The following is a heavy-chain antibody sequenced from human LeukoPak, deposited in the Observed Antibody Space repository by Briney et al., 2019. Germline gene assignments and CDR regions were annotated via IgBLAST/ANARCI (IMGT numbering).Heavy chain of an antibody. V-gene: IGHV1-18*01. CDR1: GYTFTSYG. CDR3: ARDGGDLRRWDNWFDP. J-gene: IGHJ5*02. CDR2: ISAYNGNT. Sequence: GASVKVSCKASGYTFTSYGISWVRQAPGQGLEWMGWISAYNGNTNYAQKLQGRVTMTTDTSTSTAYMELRSLRSDDTAVYYCARDGGDLRRWDNWFDPWGQGTLVTVSS. D-gene: IGHD2-21*01.